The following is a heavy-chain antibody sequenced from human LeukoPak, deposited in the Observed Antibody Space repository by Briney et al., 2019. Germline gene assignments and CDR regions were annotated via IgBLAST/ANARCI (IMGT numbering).Heavy chain of an antibody. D-gene: IGHD1-26*01. CDR3: AKDHVTGANTPLTK. CDR2: ISGGGGST. J-gene: IGHJ4*02. Sequence: GGSLRLSCAASGFTFSSCAMNWVRQAPGKGLEWVSAISGGGGSTYYADSVKGRFTICRDNSKNTLLLQMNSLRAEDTAVYYCAKDHVTGANTPLTKWGQGTLVTVSS. V-gene: IGHV3-23*01. CDR1: GFTFSSCA.